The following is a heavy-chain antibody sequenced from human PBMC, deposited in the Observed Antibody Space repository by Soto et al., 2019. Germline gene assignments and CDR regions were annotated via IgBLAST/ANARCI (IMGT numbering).Heavy chain of an antibody. CDR2: INSDGSSK. J-gene: IGHJ3*02. Sequence: GGSLRLSCAASGFTFSSYWMHWVRQAPGKGLVWVSRINSDGSSKSYADSVKGRFTISRDNAKNTLYLQMNSLRAEDTALYYCARDSPSELELRAFDIWGQGTMVTVSS. CDR3: ARDSPSELELRAFDI. V-gene: IGHV3-74*01. CDR1: GFTFSSYW. D-gene: IGHD1-7*01.